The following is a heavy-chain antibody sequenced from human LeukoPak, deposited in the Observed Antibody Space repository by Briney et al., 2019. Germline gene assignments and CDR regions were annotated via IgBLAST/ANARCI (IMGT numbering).Heavy chain of an antibody. CDR3: TTAPCSTGTCHPDEAFDI. V-gene: IGHV3-15*05. Sequence: GGSLRLSCAASGFNFTNAWMTWVRQAPGTGLEWVGRIKIKSDGETIGYAEPVKGRFTISREDSKNTLYLQMNSLKSEDTAMYYCTTAPCSTGTCHPDEAFDIWGQGTMVTVSS. D-gene: IGHD2-15*01. CDR1: GFNFTNAW. CDR2: IKIKSDGETI. J-gene: IGHJ3*02.